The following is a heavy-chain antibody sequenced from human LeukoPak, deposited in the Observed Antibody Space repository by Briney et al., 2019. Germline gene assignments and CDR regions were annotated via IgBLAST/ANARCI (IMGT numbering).Heavy chain of an antibody. CDR3: ARDRPNHPYYYYGMDV. CDR2: ISSSGSTI. J-gene: IGHJ6*02. D-gene: IGHD1-14*01. Sequence: GGSLRLSCAASGFTFSDYYMSWIRQAPGKGLGWVSYISSSGSTIYYADSVKGRFTISRDNAKNSLYLQMNSLRAEDTAVYYCARDRPNHPYYYYGMDVWGQGTTVTVSS. CDR1: GFTFSDYY. V-gene: IGHV3-11*01.